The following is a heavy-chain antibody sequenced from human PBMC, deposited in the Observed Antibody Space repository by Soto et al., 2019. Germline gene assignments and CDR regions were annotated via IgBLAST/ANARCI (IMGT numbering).Heavy chain of an antibody. J-gene: IGHJ6*02. CDR2: TYYRSKWYN. Sequence: PSQTLSLTCAISGDSVSRNSAAWNWIRQSPSRGLEWLGRTYYRSKWYNDYAVSVKSRITINPDTSKNQFSLQLNSVTPEDTAVYYCARVEAVAGNYYYYGMDVWGQGTTVTVSS. V-gene: IGHV6-1*01. CDR3: ARVEAVAGNYYYYGMDV. D-gene: IGHD6-19*01. CDR1: GDSVSRNSAA.